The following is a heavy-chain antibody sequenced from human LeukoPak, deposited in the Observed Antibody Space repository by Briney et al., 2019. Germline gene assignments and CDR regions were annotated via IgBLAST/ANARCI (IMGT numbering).Heavy chain of an antibody. CDR2: INPNSGGA. Sequence: ASVKVSCKASGYTFTGYYMHWVRQAPGQGLEWMGWINPNSGGANYAQKFQGRVTMTRDTSISTAYMEVSSLRSDDTAVYYCARDHQLPLLGWFDPWGQGTLVTVSS. D-gene: IGHD2-2*01. V-gene: IGHV1-2*02. CDR1: GYTFTGYY. J-gene: IGHJ5*02. CDR3: ARDHQLPLLGWFDP.